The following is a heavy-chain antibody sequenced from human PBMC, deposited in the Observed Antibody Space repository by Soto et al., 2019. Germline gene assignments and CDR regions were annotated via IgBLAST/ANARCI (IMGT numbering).Heavy chain of an antibody. D-gene: IGHD6-19*01. CDR3: ARDLGWAFDS. V-gene: IGHV3-48*02. Sequence: EVQLVESRGGSVQPGGSLRLSCAASGFTFSTFSMNWVRQAPGRGLEWISYISGGGRPISYADSVKGRFTISRDNAKNSLYLQMDSLTDEDTAVYYCARDLGWAFDSWGQGTLVTVSS. CDR1: GFTFSTFS. J-gene: IGHJ4*02. CDR2: ISGGGRPI.